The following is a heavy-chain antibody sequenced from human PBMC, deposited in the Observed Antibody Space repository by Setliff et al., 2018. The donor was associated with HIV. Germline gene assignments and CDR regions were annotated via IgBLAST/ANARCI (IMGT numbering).Heavy chain of an antibody. J-gene: IGHJ6*03. CDR1: GYTFTSYG. V-gene: IGHV1-58*02. Sequence: SVKVSCKASGYTFTSYGISWVRQARGQRLEWIGWIVVGSYNTNYAQKFQERVTITRDLSTSTAYMELSSLRSEDTAVYYCAAASNRRVRGVNLHYYYYMDVWGKGTTVTVSS. CDR3: AAASNRRVRGVNLHYYYYMDV. CDR2: IVVGSYNT. D-gene: IGHD3-10*01.